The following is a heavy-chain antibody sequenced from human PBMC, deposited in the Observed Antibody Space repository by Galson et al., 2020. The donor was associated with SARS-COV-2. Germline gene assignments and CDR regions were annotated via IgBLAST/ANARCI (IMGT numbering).Heavy chain of an antibody. Sequence: SGPTLVKPTQTLTLTCTFSGFSLSTSGMCVSWIRQPPGKALEWLALIDWDDDKYYSTSLKTRLTISKDTSKNQVVLTMTNMDPVDTATYYCARIPITYYYDSSGYYLYGMDVWGQGTTVTVSS. CDR3: ARIPITYYYDSSGYYLYGMDV. V-gene: IGHV2-70*01. CDR1: GFSLSTSGMC. D-gene: IGHD3-22*01. CDR2: IDWDDDK. J-gene: IGHJ6*02.